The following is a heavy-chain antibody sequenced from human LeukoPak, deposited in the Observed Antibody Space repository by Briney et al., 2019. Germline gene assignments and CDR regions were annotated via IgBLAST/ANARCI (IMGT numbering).Heavy chain of an antibody. V-gene: IGHV3-48*01. CDR2: ISSSSTI. D-gene: IGHD5-18*01. Sequence: GGSLRLSCAASGFTFSSYSMNWVRQAPGKGLEWVSYISSSSTIYYADSVKGRFTISRDNAKNSLYLQMNSLRAEDTAVYYCAREDPRYSYGSFDYWGQGTLVTVSS. CDR3: AREDPRYSYGSFDY. CDR1: GFTFSSYS. J-gene: IGHJ4*02.